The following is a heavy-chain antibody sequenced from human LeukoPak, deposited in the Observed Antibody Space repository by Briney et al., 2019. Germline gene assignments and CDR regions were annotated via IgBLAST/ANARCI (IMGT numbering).Heavy chain of an antibody. D-gene: IGHD3-3*01. CDR2: IYYSGST. J-gene: IGHJ5*02. CDR3: ARDFWSGSNWFDP. Sequence: SETLSLTCAVSGGSISSNSYYWSWIRQPPGKGLEWIGYIYYSGSTNYNPSLKSRVTISVDTSMNQFSLKLSSVTAADTAVYYCARDFWSGSNWFDPWGQGTLVTVSS. CDR1: GGSISSNSYY. V-gene: IGHV4-61*01.